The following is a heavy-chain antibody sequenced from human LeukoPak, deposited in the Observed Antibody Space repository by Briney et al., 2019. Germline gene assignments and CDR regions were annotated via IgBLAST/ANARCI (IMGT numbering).Heavy chain of an antibody. V-gene: IGHV4-34*01. CDR2: INHSGST. J-gene: IGHJ6*03. D-gene: IGHD3-10*01. CDR1: GGSFSGYY. Sequence: PSETLSLTCAVYGGSFSGYYWSWIRQPPGKGLEWIGEINHSGSTNYNPSLKSRVTISVDTSKNQFSLKLSSVTAADTAVYYCARRGYYGSGRSFYYYYYYMDVWGKGTTVTISS. CDR3: ARRGYYGSGRSFYYYYYYMDV.